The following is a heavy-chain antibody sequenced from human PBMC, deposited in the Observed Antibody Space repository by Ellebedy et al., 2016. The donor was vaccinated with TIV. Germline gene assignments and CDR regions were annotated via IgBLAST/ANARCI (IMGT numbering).Heavy chain of an antibody. CDR1: GFTLSNYG. Sequence: GGSLRLSCAAPGFTLSNYGIHWVRQAPGKGLEWVAVIWYDGSNKNYGDSVKGRFPISRDNSKNIVYLQMNSLRAEDTAIYYCAGDRGAASGSSLGRGPHIWGQGTVVIVSS. D-gene: IGHD1-26*01. CDR3: AGDRGAASGSSLGRGPHI. CDR2: IWYDGSNK. J-gene: IGHJ3*02. V-gene: IGHV3-33*01.